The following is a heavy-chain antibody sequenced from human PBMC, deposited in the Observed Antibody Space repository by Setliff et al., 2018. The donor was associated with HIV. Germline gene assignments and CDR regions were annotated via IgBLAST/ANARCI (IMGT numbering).Heavy chain of an antibody. CDR1: GGSIATNNW. V-gene: IGHV4-4*02. J-gene: IGHJ4*02. Sequence: SETLSLTCTVAGGSIATNNWWSWVRQSPGKGLEWIGEIFHSGSANYNPSLKSRVTISVDRSKNQFSLKLTSVSAADTAMYYCARDVMEYFGNYFDYWGQGALVTVSS. CDR3: ARDVMEYFGNYFDY. CDR2: IFHSGSA. D-gene: IGHD3-3*01.